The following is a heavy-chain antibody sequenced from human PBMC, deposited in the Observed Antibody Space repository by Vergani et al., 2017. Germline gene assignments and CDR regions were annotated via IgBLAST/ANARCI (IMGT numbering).Heavy chain of an antibody. J-gene: IGHJ4*02. CDR1: GGSISSGDYY. V-gene: IGHV4-30-4*08. Sequence: QVQLQESGPGLVKPSQTLSLTCTVSGGSISSGDYYWSWIRQPPGKCLEWIGYNYYSGSTYYHPSLRSRVTITVDTSKNQFSLKLRSVTAADTAVYYCARDRGSGSYYDFDYWGQGTLVTVSS. CDR3: ARDRGSGSYYDFDY. D-gene: IGHD1-26*01. CDR2: NYYSGST.